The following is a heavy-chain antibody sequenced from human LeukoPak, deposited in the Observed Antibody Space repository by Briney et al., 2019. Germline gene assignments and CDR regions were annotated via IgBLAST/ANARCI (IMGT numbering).Heavy chain of an antibody. D-gene: IGHD1-26*01. CDR3: ARHGPIGPKRGYFDY. J-gene: IGHJ4*02. CDR2: IYNGGGT. V-gene: IGHV4-59*08. Sequence: SSETLSLTCTVSGGSISSYYWSWIRQPPGKGLEWVSYIYNGGGTNYNPSLKRRVTISVDSSKNQSSLKLSSVTAADTAVYFCARHGPIGPKRGYFDYWGQGTLVTVSS. CDR1: GGSISSYY.